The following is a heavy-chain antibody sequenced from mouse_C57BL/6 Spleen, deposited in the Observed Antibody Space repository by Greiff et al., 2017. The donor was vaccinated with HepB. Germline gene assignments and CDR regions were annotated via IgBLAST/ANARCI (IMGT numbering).Heavy chain of an antibody. CDR1: GFSLTSYG. Sequence: VKLEESGPGLVAPSQSLSITCTVSGFSLTSYGVDWVRQPPGKGLEWLGVIWGGGSTNYNSALMSRLSISKDNSTSQVFLKMNSLQTDDTAMYYCARHGGGYYGSSGAMDDWGQGTSVTVSS. D-gene: IGHD2-1*01. CDR3: ARHGGGYYGSSGAMDD. J-gene: IGHJ4*01. V-gene: IGHV2-9*01. CDR2: IWGGGST.